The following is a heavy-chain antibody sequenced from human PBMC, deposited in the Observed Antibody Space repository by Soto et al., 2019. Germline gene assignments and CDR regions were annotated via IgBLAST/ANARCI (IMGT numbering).Heavy chain of an antibody. V-gene: IGHV4-39*01. CDR1: GGSISSSSYF. Sequence: LSLTCSVSGGSISSSSYFWGWIRQPPGKGLEWIGSIYYSGSTYYNPSLKSRVTVSVDTSKNQFSLKLSSVTAADTAVYYCARHPSDFWFDPWGQGTLVTVSS. CDR2: IYYSGST. D-gene: IGHD2-21*02. CDR3: ARHPSDFWFDP. J-gene: IGHJ5*02.